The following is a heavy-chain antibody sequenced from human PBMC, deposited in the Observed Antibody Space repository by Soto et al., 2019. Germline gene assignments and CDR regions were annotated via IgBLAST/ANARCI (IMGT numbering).Heavy chain of an antibody. CDR3: ARGSPHYYYYYMDV. J-gene: IGHJ6*03. V-gene: IGHV3-11*01. CDR2: ISSSGSTI. Sequence: GGSLRLSCAASGFTFSDYYMSWIRQAPGKGLEWVSYISSSGSTIYYADSVKGRFTISRDNAKNSLYLQMNSLRAEDTAVYYCARGSPHYYYYYMDVWGKGTTVTVSS. D-gene: IGHD3-10*01. CDR1: GFTFSDYY.